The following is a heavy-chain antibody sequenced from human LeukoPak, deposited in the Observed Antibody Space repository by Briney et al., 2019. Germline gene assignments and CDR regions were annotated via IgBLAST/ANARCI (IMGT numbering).Heavy chain of an antibody. CDR2: ITGSGGST. CDR1: GFPISNSA. D-gene: IGHD2-21*01. V-gene: IGHV3-23*01. CDR3: AKDPAPGVMFYFDF. J-gene: IGHJ4*02. Sequence: GGSLRLSCAASGFPISNSAINWVRQAPGKGLEWVSAITGSGGSTYYAASVKGRFTSSRDNSKNTVYLQMNSLRAEDTAVYYCAKDPAPGVMFYFDFWGQGTQVTVSS.